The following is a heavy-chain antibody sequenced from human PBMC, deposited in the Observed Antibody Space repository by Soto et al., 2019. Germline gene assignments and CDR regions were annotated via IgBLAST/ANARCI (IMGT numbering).Heavy chain of an antibody. J-gene: IGHJ4*02. Sequence: PSETLSLTCNVSGASISSYNYWGWFRQPPGKGLEWIGYIYHSGSTYYNPSLKSRVTISVDRSKNQFSLKLSSVTAADTAVYYCARAHLTTMIVVVIKYFDYWGQGTLVTVS. V-gene: IGHV4-38-2*02. CDR3: ARAHLTTMIVVVIKYFDY. CDR2: IYHSGST. CDR1: GASISSYNY. D-gene: IGHD3-22*01.